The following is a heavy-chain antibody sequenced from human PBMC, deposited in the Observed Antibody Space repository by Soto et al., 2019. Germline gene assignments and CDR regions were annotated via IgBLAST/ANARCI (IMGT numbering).Heavy chain of an antibody. D-gene: IGHD3-10*01. CDR2: ISGSGGST. Sequence: PGGSLRLSCASSGFTFSSYAMSWVRQAPGKGLEWVSAISGSGGSTYYADSVKGRFTISRDNSKNTLYLQMNSLRAEDTAVYYCANQQIVWFGELFPQLDWGQGTLVTVSS. CDR1: GFTFSSYA. J-gene: IGHJ4*02. CDR3: ANQQIVWFGELFPQLD. V-gene: IGHV3-23*01.